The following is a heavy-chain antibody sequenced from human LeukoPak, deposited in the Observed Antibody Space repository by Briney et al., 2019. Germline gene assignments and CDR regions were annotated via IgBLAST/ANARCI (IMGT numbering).Heavy chain of an antibody. CDR3: AGASSLNDAFDI. Sequence: SETLSLTCTVSGGSISSGDYYWSWIRQPPGKGLERIGYIYYSGSTYYNPSLKSRVTISVDTSKNQFSLKLSSVTAADTAAYYCAGASSLNDAFDIWGQGTMVTVSS. CDR2: IYYSGST. V-gene: IGHV4-30-4*08. J-gene: IGHJ3*02. CDR1: GGSISSGDYY. D-gene: IGHD2-2*01.